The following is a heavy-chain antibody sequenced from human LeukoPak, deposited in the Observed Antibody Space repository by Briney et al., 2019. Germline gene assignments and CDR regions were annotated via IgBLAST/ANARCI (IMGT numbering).Heavy chain of an antibody. CDR2: IIPILGIA. Sequence: SVKVSCKASGGTFSSYAISWVRQAPGQGLEWMGRIIPILGIANYAQKFQGRVTITADKSTSTAYMELSSLRSEDTAVYYCARDSVTTVVKLRPYYYGMDVWGQGTTVTVSS. V-gene: IGHV1-69*04. CDR3: ARDSVTTVVKLRPYYYGMDV. J-gene: IGHJ6*02. D-gene: IGHD4-23*01. CDR1: GGTFSSYA.